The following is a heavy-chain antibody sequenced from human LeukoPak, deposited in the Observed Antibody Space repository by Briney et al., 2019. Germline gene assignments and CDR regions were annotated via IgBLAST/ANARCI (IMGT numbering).Heavy chain of an antibody. Sequence: GGSLRLSCAASGFTFSSYGMSWVRQAPGKGLEWVSAISGSGGSTYYADSVKGRFTISRDNSKNTLYLQMNSLRAEDTAVYYCAKARASSYYDSSGPFDYWGQGTLVTVSS. D-gene: IGHD3-22*01. V-gene: IGHV3-23*01. CDR1: GFTFSSYG. CDR3: AKARASSYYDSSGPFDY. CDR2: ISGSGGST. J-gene: IGHJ4*02.